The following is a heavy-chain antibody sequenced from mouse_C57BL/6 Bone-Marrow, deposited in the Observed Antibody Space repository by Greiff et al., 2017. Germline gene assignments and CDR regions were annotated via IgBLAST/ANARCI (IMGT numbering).Heavy chain of an antibody. CDR3: ARYGYYLYYAMDY. CDR2: IYPGSGNT. V-gene: IGHV1-76*01. CDR1: GYTFTSYD. Sequence: VKVVESGPELVKPGASVKLSCKASGYTFTSYDINWVKQRPGQGLEWIARIYPGSGNTYYNEKFKGKATLTAEKSSSTAYMQLSSLTSEDSAVYFCARYGYYLYYAMDYWGQGTSVTVSS. J-gene: IGHJ4*01. D-gene: IGHD2-3*01.